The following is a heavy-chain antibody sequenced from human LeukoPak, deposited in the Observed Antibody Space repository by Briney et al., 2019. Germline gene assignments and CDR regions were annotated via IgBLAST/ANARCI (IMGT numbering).Heavy chain of an antibody. D-gene: IGHD1-7*01. CDR1: GGSISSYY. CDR3: ARGEAINWNYNWYFDL. J-gene: IGHJ2*01. V-gene: IGHV4-59*12. Sequence: TSETLSLTCTVSGGSISSYYWSWIRQPPGKGLEWIGYIYYSGSTNYNPSLKSRVTISVDRSKNQFSLKLSSVTAADTAVYYCARGEAINWNYNWYFDLWGRGTLVTVSS. CDR2: IYYSGST.